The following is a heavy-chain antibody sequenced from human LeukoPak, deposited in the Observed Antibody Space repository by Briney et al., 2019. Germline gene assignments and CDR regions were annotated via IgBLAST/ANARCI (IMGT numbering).Heavy chain of an antibody. CDR2: MNPNSGST. CDR3: ATPAPLYPDRNTYAGGD. Sequence: GASVKVSCKASGYTFTSHEIHWVRQATGLGLEWMGWMNPNSGSTGYAQKFQGRVSMTRDTSITTAYMELSSLTSEDTAVYYCATPAPLYPDRNTYAGGDWGQGTLVTVSS. CDR1: GYTFTSHE. J-gene: IGHJ4*02. V-gene: IGHV1-8*01. D-gene: IGHD2/OR15-2a*01.